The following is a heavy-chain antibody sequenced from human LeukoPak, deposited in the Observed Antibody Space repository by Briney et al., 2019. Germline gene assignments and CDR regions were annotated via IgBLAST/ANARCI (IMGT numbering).Heavy chain of an antibody. D-gene: IGHD3-22*01. CDR3: ATYDSSGKFDY. V-gene: IGHV4-59*01. J-gene: IGHJ4*02. Sequence: SETLSLTCTVPGGSISSYYWSWIRQPPGKGLEWIGYIYYSGSTNYNPSLKSRVSISVDTSKYQFSLKLSSVTAADTAVYYCATYDSSGKFDYWGQGTLVTVSS. CDR1: GGSISSYY. CDR2: IYYSGST.